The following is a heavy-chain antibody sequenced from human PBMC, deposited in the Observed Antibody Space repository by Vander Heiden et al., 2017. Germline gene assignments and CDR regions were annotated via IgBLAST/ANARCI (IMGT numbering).Heavy chain of an antibody. V-gene: IGHV4-34*01. CDR1: GGSFRGYY. J-gene: IGHJ3*02. D-gene: IGHD6-6*01. CDR2: INHSGST. CDR3: ARDYKQLVLRCAFDI. Sequence: QVQLQQWGAGLLKPSETLSLTCAVYGGSFRGYYWSWIRQPPGKGLEWIGEINHSGSTNYNPSLKSRVTISVDTSKNQFSLKLSSVTAADTAVYYCARDYKQLVLRCAFDIWGQGTMVTVSS.